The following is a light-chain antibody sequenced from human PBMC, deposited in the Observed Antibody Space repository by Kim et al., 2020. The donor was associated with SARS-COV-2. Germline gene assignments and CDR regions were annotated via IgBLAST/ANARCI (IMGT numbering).Light chain of an antibody. V-gene: IGKV1-39*01. CDR1: LSISEF. CDR2: GAS. J-gene: IGKJ2*01. CDR3: QQTFGTPPT. Sequence: SASVGDRVTIACPASLSISEFLNWYQHKPGKAPNLLIYGASTLQSGVPSRFSGRGSGTDFTLTINSLQPEDFATYYCQQTFGTPPTFGQGTKLEI.